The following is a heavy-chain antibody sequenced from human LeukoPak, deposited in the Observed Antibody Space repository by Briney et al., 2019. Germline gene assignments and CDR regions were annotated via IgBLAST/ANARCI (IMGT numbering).Heavy chain of an antibody. D-gene: IGHD2-21*02. Sequence: NPSETLSLTCTVSGGSISSYYWSWIRQPAGKGLEWIGRIYTSGSTNYNPSLKSRVTISVDTSKNQFSLKLSSVTAADTAVYYCARMKIAYCGGDCYSNWFDPWGQGTLVTVSS. CDR3: ARMKIAYCGGDCYSNWFDP. CDR1: GGSISSYY. V-gene: IGHV4-4*07. J-gene: IGHJ5*02. CDR2: IYTSGST.